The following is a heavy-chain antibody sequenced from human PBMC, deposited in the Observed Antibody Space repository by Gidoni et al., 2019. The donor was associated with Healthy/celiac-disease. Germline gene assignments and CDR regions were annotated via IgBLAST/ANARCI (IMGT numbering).Heavy chain of an antibody. CDR1: GFTFSSYA. V-gene: IGHV3-23*01. CDR3: ATSLRYFDWLQYYFDY. J-gene: IGHJ4*02. Sequence: EVQLLESGGGLVQPGGSLRLSCAASGFTFSSYAMSWVRQAPGKGLEWVSAIGGSGGSTYYADSVKGRFTISRDNSKNTLYLQMTSLRAEDTAVYYCATSLRYFDWLQYYFDYWGQGTLVTVSS. CDR2: IGGSGGST. D-gene: IGHD3-9*01.